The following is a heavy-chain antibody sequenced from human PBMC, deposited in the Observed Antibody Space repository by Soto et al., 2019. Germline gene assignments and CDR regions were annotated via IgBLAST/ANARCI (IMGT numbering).Heavy chain of an antibody. V-gene: IGHV1-3*01. J-gene: IGHJ4*02. CDR2: INAGNGNT. CDR3: ARISPPTMVRGGKPQYYFDY. Sequence: ASVKVSCKASGYTFTSYAMHWVRQAPGQRLEWMGWINAGNGNTKYSQKFQGRVTITRDTSASTAYMELSSLRSEDTAVYYCARISPPTMVRGGKPQYYFDYWGQGTLVTVSS. D-gene: IGHD3-10*01. CDR1: GYTFTSYA.